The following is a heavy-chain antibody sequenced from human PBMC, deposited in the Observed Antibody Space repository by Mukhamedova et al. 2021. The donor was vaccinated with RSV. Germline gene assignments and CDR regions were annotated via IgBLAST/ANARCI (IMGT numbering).Heavy chain of an antibody. V-gene: IGHV1-69*01. J-gene: IGHJ6*03. CDR3: ARGTQYYYMDV. Sequence: QWYQRRVTITADESTSTAYMELSSLRSEDTAVYYCARGTQYYYMDVWGQGTTVTVSS.